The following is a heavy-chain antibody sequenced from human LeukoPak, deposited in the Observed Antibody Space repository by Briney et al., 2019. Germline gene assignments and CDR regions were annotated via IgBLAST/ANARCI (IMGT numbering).Heavy chain of an antibody. CDR2: IYTSGIT. Sequence: SETLSLTCTVSGGSLTSYCWSWIRQPAGKGLEWLGHIYTSGITNYNPSLKSRVTLSVDTSKNQFSLKLSSVTAADTAVYYCRTYDRGFQHWGQGTLVTVSS. J-gene: IGHJ1*01. CDR3: RTYDRGFQH. CDR1: GGSLTSYC. V-gene: IGHV4-4*07. D-gene: IGHD3-22*01.